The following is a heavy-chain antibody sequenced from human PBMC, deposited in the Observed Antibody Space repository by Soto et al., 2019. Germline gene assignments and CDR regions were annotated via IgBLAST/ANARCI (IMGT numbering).Heavy chain of an antibody. J-gene: IGHJ6*02. D-gene: IGHD3-3*01. CDR3: ARDQLRVTIFGVVRPVYGMDV. CDR1: GGSISSYY. V-gene: IGHV4-4*07. CDR2: IYTSGST. Sequence: SETLSLTCTVSGGSISSYYWSWIRQPAGKGLEWIGRIYTSGSTNYNPSLKSRVTMSVDTSENQFSLKLSSVTAADTAVYYCARDQLRVTIFGVVRPVYGMDVWGQGTTVTVSS.